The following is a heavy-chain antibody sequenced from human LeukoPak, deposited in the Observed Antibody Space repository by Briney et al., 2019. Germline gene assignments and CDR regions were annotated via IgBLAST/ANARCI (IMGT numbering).Heavy chain of an antibody. CDR3: ARDSGYDILTGYPSPPGYNWFDP. D-gene: IGHD3-9*01. CDR2: IYHSGST. CDR1: GGSISSSNW. V-gene: IGHV4-4*02. J-gene: IGHJ5*02. Sequence: SETLSLTCAVSGGSISSSNWWSWVRQPPGKGLEWIGEIYHSGSTNYNPSLKSRVTISVDTSKNQFSLKLSSVTAADTAVYYCARDSGYDILTGYPSPPGYNWFDPWGQGTLVTVSS.